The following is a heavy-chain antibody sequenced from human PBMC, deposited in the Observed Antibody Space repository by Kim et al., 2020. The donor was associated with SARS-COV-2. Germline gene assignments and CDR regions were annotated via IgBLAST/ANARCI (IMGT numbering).Heavy chain of an antibody. Sequence: GESLKISCKGSGYSFTSYWIGWVRQMPGKGLEWMGIIYPGDSDTRYSPSFQGQVTISADKSISTAYLQWSSLKASDTAMYYCARRVSSRDYVLGPFDLWGRGTLVTVSS. D-gene: IGHD4-17*01. CDR1: GYSFTSYW. J-gene: IGHJ2*01. CDR2: IYPGDSDT. CDR3: ARRVSSRDYVLGPFDL. V-gene: IGHV5-51*01.